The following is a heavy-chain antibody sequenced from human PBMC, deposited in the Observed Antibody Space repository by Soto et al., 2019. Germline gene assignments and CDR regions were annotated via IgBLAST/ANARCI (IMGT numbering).Heavy chain of an antibody. D-gene: IGHD6-19*01. Sequence: PSETLSLTCTVSGGSISSYYWSWIRQPPGKGLEWIGYIYYSGSTNYNPSLKSRVTISVDTSKNQFSLKLSSVTAADTAVYYCARVAAVAGYYFDYWGQGTLVTVSS. CDR3: ARVAAVAGYYFDY. J-gene: IGHJ4*02. CDR1: GGSISSYY. V-gene: IGHV4-59*01. CDR2: IYYSGST.